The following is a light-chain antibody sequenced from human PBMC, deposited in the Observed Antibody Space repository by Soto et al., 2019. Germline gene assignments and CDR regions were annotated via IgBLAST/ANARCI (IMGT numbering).Light chain of an antibody. CDR2: EVS. CDR3: ISYTGSSTSYV. Sequence: QSVLTQPASVSGSPGQSITLSCTGTSSDVGGYDYVSWYQQHPGKAPKLIISEVSNRPSGVSNRFSGSKSGNTASLTISGLQAEDEADYYCISYTGSSTSYVFGSGTKVTVL. V-gene: IGLV2-14*01. CDR1: SSDVGGYDY. J-gene: IGLJ1*01.